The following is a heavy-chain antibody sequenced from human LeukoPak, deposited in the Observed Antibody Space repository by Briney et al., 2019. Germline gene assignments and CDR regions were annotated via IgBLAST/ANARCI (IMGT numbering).Heavy chain of an antibody. Sequence: PSETLSLTCAVYGGSFSGYYWSWIRQPPGKGLEWIGQMYYSGNSFYNPSLKSRLSMSLDTSKNQFSLKLSSVTAADTAVYYCARVDYYNSSGYYLDYWGQGTLVTVSS. CDR1: GGSFSGYY. V-gene: IGHV4-34*10. CDR2: MYYSGNS. D-gene: IGHD3-22*01. J-gene: IGHJ4*02. CDR3: ARVDYYNSSGYYLDY.